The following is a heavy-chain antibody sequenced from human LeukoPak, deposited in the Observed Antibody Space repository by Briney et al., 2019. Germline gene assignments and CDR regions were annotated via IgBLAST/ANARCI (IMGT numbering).Heavy chain of an antibody. J-gene: IGHJ4*02. V-gene: IGHV3-7*03. CDR1: GFSVSGYW. CDR3: AREWQGGIAAAGTRIEGDY. Sequence: GGSLRLSCAVSGFSVSGYWMTWVRQAPGKGLEGVANIKQDGSEKNYVDYVKGRFTISRDNAENSLFLQMNSLRVEDTAVYYCAREWQGGIAAAGTRIEGDYWGQGTLVAVSS. D-gene: IGHD6-13*01. CDR2: IKQDGSEK.